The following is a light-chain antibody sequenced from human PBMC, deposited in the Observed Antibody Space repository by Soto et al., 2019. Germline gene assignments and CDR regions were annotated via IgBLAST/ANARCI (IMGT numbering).Light chain of an antibody. CDR2: GAS. CDR1: QYVSSSF. J-gene: IGKJ1*01. CDR3: QQYDPSLKWT. V-gene: IGKV3-20*01. Sequence: DIVMTQSPGTLSLSPGERATLSCRPSQYVSSSFLAWYQQKPGQAPRLLIYGASKRATGIPDRFSGSGSGTDLTLTISSLEPEDFAVYYCQQYDPSLKWTFGQGTKVEIK.